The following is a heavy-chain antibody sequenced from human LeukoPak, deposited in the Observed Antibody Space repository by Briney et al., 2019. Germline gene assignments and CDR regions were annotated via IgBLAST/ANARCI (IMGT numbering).Heavy chain of an antibody. CDR3: ARVMRGATIDY. CDR2: IYYSGST. CDR1: GGSISSYY. V-gene: IGHV4-59*12. Sequence: SETLSLTCTVSGGSISSYYWSWIRQPPGKGLEWIGYIYYSGSTNYNPSLKSRVTISVDTSKNQFSLKLSSVTAADTAMYYCARVMRGATIDYWGQGTLVTVSS. D-gene: IGHD1-26*01. J-gene: IGHJ4*02.